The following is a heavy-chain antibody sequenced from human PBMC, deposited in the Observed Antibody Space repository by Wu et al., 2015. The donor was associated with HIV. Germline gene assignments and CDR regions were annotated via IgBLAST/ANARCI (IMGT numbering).Heavy chain of an antibody. V-gene: IGHV1-69*13. D-gene: IGHD3-22*01. Sequence: QVRLLQSGAEVKKPGASVKVSCKASGGTFSSYAISWVRQAPGQGLEWMGRIIPIFGTANYAQKFQGRVTITADESTNTAYMELTSLRSEDTAVYYCASHYDSSGYYYVYWGQGTLVTVSS. CDR1: GGTFSSYA. J-gene: IGHJ4*02. CDR3: ASHYDSSGYYYVY. CDR2: IIPIFGTA.